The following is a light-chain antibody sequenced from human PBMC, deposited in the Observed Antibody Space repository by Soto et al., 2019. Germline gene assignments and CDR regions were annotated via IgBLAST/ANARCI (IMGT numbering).Light chain of an antibody. CDR1: QALQRSF. CDR3: QQYDRSPRT. CDR2: GVS. Sequence: IVLTQSPGTLSLSPGERATLSCRASQALQRSFLAWYQHKPGQSPRLLISGVSSRAAVVPDRFNGSGSGTDFTLTISRLEPQDSAVYFCQQYDRSPRTFGQGTKVEI. V-gene: IGKV3-20*01. J-gene: IGKJ1*01.